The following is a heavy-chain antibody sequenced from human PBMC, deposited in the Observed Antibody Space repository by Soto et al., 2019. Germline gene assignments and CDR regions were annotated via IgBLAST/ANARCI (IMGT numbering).Heavy chain of an antibody. CDR1: GGSISSSTYY. J-gene: IGHJ4*02. CDR3: ARSRRAISGTGQCDY. V-gene: IGHV4-39*01. Sequence: QLQLQESGPGLVRPSETLSLTCTVSGGSISSSTYYWGWIRQPPGKGLEWIGSIYYSGSTYYNPSLNSRVTISVDTTKSQFSLKLSSVTAADTAVYYCARSRRAISGTGQCDYWGQGTLVTVSS. CDR2: IYYSGST. D-gene: IGHD5-12*01.